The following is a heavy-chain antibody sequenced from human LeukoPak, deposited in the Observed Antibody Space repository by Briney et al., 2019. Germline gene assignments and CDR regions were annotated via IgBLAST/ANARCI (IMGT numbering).Heavy chain of an antibody. D-gene: IGHD6-13*01. J-gene: IGHJ4*02. Sequence: PGGSLRLSCVASGLTCSNYGMHWVRQAPGKGLEWVAVISYDGSRKYYADSVKGRFTMSRDNSKNTLYLQMNSLRAEDTAVNYSSKAPYVSICGTPFDHWGQGTLVTVSS. CDR1: GLTCSNYG. CDR2: ISYDGSRK. CDR3: SKAPYVSICGTPFDH. V-gene: IGHV3-30*18.